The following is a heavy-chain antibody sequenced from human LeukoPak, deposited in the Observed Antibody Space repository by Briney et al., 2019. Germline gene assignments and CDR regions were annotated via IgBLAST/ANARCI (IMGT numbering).Heavy chain of an antibody. D-gene: IGHD5-12*01. V-gene: IGHV5-51*01. CDR2: IYPGDSDT. J-gene: IGHJ4*02. CDR1: GYSFTSYW. CDR3: ARSPHIVATPPNYFDY. Sequence: GESLKISCKGSGYSFTSYWIGWVRQMPGKGLEWMGIIYPGDSDTRYSPSFQGQGTISADKSISTAYLQWSSLKASDTAMYYCARSPHIVATPPNYFDYWGQGTLVTVSS.